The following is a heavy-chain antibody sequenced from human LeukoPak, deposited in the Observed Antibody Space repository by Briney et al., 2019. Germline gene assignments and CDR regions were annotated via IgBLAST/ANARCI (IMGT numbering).Heavy chain of an antibody. CDR3: ARGFNTMDV. CDR2: ISSSSNSI. Sequence: GGSLRLSGAASGFTFSDYSMSWVRQAPGKGLEWIPYISSSSNSIYYSDSVKGRFTISRDNAKNSLYLQMNSLRAEDTAVYYCARGFNTMDVWGQGTTVTVSS. J-gene: IGHJ6*02. V-gene: IGHV3-48*01. D-gene: IGHD3-10*01. CDR1: GFTFSDYS.